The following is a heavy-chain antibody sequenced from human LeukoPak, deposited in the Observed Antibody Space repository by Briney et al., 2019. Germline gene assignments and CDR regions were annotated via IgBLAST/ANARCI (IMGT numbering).Heavy chain of an antibody. J-gene: IGHJ4*02. V-gene: IGHV3-15*01. D-gene: IGHD3-10*01. Sequence: GGSLRLSCAASGFTFSNAWMSWVRQAPGKGLESVGRIKSKADGGTTDYAAPVKGRFTISRDDSKNTLDLKMNSLKTEDPAVYYCTTDASLLWFGELLPLDYWGQGTLVTVSS. CDR3: TTDASLLWFGELLPLDY. CDR1: GFTFSNAW. CDR2: IKSKADGGTT.